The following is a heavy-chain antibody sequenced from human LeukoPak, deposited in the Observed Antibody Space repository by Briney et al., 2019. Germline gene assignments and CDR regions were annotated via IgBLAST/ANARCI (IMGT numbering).Heavy chain of an antibody. V-gene: IGHV1-18*01. D-gene: IGHD6-13*01. CDR3: AKDGDSRALYYFDY. J-gene: IGHJ4*02. CDR1: GYTFTSYG. Sequence: ASVKVSCKASGYTFTSYGISWVRQAPGQGLEWMGWISAYNGNTNYAQKLQGRVTMTTDTSTSTAYMELRSLRSDDTAVYYCAKDGDSRALYYFDYWGQGTLVTVAS. CDR2: ISAYNGNT.